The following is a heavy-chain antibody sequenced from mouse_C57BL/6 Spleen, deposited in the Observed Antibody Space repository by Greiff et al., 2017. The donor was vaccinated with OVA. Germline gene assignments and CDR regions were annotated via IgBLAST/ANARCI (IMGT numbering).Heavy chain of an antibody. CDR1: GYTSTSYW. J-gene: IGHJ2*01. V-gene: IGHV1-64*01. CDR2: IHPNSGST. CDR3: ARQGASTMVTTDFDY. Sequence: QVQLQQPGAELVKPGASVKLSCKASGYTSTSYWMHWVKQRPGQGLEWIGMIHPNSGSTNYNEKFKSKATLTVDKSSSTAYMQLSSLTSEDSAVYYCARQGASTMVTTDFDYWGQGTTLTVSS. D-gene: IGHD2-2*01.